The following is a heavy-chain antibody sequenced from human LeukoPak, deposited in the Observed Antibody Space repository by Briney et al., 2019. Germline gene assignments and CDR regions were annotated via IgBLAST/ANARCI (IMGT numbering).Heavy chain of an antibody. CDR3: ARGGEYCSRGSCYFDY. V-gene: IGHV1-18*01. Sequence: ASVKVSCKASGYTFSTYGVTWVRQAPGQGLEWMGYISNYYDKTNYAQKVQGRVTMTTDTSTSTAFMELTSLTSDDTAVYYCARGGEYCSRGSCYFDYWGQGTLVTVSS. CDR2: ISNYYDKT. D-gene: IGHD2-15*01. CDR1: GYTFSTYG. J-gene: IGHJ4*02.